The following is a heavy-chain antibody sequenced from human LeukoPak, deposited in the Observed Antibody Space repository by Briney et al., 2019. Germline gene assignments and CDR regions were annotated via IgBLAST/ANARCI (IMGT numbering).Heavy chain of an antibody. Sequence: ASVKVSCKASGYTFTSYDINWVRQVTGQGLEWMGWMNPNSGNTGYAQKFQGRVTITRNTSISTAYMELSSLRSEDTAVYYCARGVVRDFGYYYYYMDVWGKGTTVTVSS. CDR3: ARGVVRDFGYYYYYMDV. CDR1: GYTFTSYD. J-gene: IGHJ6*03. D-gene: IGHD3-10*02. CDR2: MNPNSGNT. V-gene: IGHV1-8*03.